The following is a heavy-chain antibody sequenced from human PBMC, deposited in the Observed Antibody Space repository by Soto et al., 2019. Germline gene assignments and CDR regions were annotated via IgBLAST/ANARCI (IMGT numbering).Heavy chain of an antibody. Sequence: GGSLRLSCAASGFTVSSNYMSWVRQAPGKGLEWVSVIYSGGSTYYADPVKGRFTISRDNSKNTLYLQMNSLRAEDTAVYYCARMGDSSGYSGWFDPWGQGTLVTVSS. CDR1: GFTVSSNY. CDR2: IYSGGST. D-gene: IGHD3-22*01. CDR3: ARMGDSSGYSGWFDP. J-gene: IGHJ5*02. V-gene: IGHV3-66*01.